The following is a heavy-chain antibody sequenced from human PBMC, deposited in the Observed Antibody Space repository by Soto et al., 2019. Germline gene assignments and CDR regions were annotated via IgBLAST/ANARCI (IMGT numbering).Heavy chain of an antibody. J-gene: IGHJ4*02. CDR3: AKEAGGEGYYYIDY. CDR2: IGDSGTKT. V-gene: IGHV3-23*01. CDR1: GFTFSNYP. D-gene: IGHD3-16*01. Sequence: VQLLESGGGFVQPGGSLRLSCAASGFTFSNYPMSWVRQAPGKGLEWVSAIGDSGTKTYYTDSVKGRFTISRDNSKNTLYLQMNSLRAEVTAIYYCAKEAGGEGYYYIDYWGQGILVTVSS.